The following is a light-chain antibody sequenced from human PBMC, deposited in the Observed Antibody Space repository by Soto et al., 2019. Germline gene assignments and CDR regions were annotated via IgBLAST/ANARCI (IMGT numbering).Light chain of an antibody. CDR1: SSDVGGYNY. CDR3: SSYPRSSTLV. CDR2: DVS. J-gene: IGLJ1*01. Sequence: QSVLTQPASVSGSPGQSITISCTGTSSDVGGYNYVSWYQQHPGKAPKLMIYDVSNRPSGVSNRFSGSKSGNTASLTISGLQAEDEADYYCSSYPRSSTLVFGSGTKVTVL. V-gene: IGLV2-14*01.